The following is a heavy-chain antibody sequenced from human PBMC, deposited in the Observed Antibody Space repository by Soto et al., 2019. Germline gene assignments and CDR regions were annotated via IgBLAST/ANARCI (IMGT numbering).Heavy chain of an antibody. CDR2: ISSSSSYI. D-gene: IGHD6-13*01. CDR1: GFTFSSYS. Sequence: GGSLRLSCAASGFTFSSYSMNWVRQAPGKGLEWVSSISSSSSYIYYADSVKGRFTISRDNAKNSLYLQMNSLRAEDTAVYYCARDGRIAAAGPDFYYMDVWGKGTTVTVSS. V-gene: IGHV3-21*01. J-gene: IGHJ6*03. CDR3: ARDGRIAAAGPDFYYMDV.